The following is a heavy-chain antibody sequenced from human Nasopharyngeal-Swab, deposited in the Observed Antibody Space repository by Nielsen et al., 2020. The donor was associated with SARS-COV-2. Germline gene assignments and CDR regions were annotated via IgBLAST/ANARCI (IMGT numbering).Heavy chain of an antibody. CDR3: ARSYYDFWSGYLEYYYGMDV. Sequence: ASVKVSCKASGCTVTSHYMHWGRQAPRQGLEWMGIINPSGGGTTYAQKFQGRVNMTWDTSTSTVYMELSSLRSEDTAVYYCARSYYDFWSGYLEYYYGMDVWGQGTTVTVSS. D-gene: IGHD3-3*01. J-gene: IGHJ6*02. CDR2: INPSGGGT. CDR1: GCTVTSHY. V-gene: IGHV1-46*01.